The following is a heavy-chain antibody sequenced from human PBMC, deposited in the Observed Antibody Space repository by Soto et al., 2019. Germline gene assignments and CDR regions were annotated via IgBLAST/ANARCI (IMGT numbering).Heavy chain of an antibody. J-gene: IGHJ4*02. CDR3: AGGGLYYDYVWGSYRSDY. V-gene: IGHV1-8*01. CDR2: MNPNSGNT. Sequence: QVQLVQSGAEVKKPGASVKVSCKASGYTFTSYDINWVRQATGQGLEWMGWMNPNSGNTDYAQKFQGRVTMTRNTSISTAYMELSSLRSKDTAVYYCAGGGLYYDYVWGSYRSDYWGQGTLVTVSS. CDR1: GYTFTSYD. D-gene: IGHD3-16*02.